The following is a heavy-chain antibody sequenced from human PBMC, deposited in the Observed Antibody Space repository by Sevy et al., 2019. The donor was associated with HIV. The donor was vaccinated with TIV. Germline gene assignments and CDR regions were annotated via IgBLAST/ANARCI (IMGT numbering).Heavy chain of an antibody. D-gene: IGHD2-2*01. Sequence: GGSLRLSCAASGLTFSSYWMTWVRQAPGKGLEWVANINQGGSQEYYVDSVKGRFTISRDNAKNSLYLQMNSLRAEDTAVYYCTSLLPAGVSAEYFQHRGQGTLVTVSS. CDR3: TSLLPAGVSAEYFQH. J-gene: IGHJ1*01. CDR2: INQGGSQE. CDR1: GLTFSSYW. V-gene: IGHV3-7*01.